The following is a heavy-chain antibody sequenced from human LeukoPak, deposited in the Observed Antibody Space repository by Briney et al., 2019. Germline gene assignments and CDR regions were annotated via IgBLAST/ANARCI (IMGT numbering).Heavy chain of an antibody. CDR2: IIPIFGTA. CDR3: ARDQYQLLTGAFDY. V-gene: IGHV1-69*13. J-gene: IGHJ4*02. CDR1: GGTFSSYA. D-gene: IGHD2-2*01. Sequence: SVKVSCKASGGTFSSYAISWVRQAPGQGLEWMGGIIPIFGTANYAQKFQGRVAITADESTSTAYMELSSLRSEDTAVYYCARDQYQLLTGAFDYWGQGTLVTVSS.